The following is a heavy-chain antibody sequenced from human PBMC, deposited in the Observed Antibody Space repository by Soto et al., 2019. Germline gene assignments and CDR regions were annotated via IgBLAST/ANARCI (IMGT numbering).Heavy chain of an antibody. J-gene: IGHJ4*02. V-gene: IGHV3-23*01. CDR3: AKDLYYDSSGYYSDY. CDR2: ISASGGST. CDR1: GFTFDDYG. Sequence: GGSLRLSCAASGFTFDDYGMSWVRQAPGKGLEWGSAISASGGSTHYADSVKGRFTISRDNSKNTLYLEMNSLRAEDTAVYYCAKDLYYDSSGYYSDYWGQGTLVTVSS. D-gene: IGHD3-22*01.